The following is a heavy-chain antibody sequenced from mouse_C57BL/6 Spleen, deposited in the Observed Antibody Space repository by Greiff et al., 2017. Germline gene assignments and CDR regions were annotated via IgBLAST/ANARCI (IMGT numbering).Heavy chain of an antibody. J-gene: IGHJ2*01. D-gene: IGHD2-5*01. Sequence: VMLVESGGGLVKPGGSLKLSCAASGFTFSSYAMSWVRQTPEKRLEWVATISDGGSYTYYPDNVKGRFTISRDNAKNNLYLQMSHLKSEDTAMYYCARDYSNSYYFDYWGQGTTLTVSS. CDR2: ISDGGSYT. V-gene: IGHV5-4*01. CDR3: ARDYSNSYYFDY. CDR1: GFTFSSYA.